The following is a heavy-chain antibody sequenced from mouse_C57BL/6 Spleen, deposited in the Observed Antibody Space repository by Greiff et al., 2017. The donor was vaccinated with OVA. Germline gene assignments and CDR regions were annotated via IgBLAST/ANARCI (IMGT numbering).Heavy chain of an antibody. J-gene: IGHJ2*01. CDR2: IYPDSGGT. D-gene: IGHD2-4*01. V-gene: IGHV1-72*01. CDR3: ARAYYDYDERDYFDY. Sequence: QVQLQQSGAELVKPGASVKLSCKASGYTFTSYWMHWVKQRPGRGLEWIGRIYPDSGGTKYNEKFKGKATVTADKPSSTAYMQLSSLTSEESAVYYGARAYYDYDERDYFDYWGQGTTLTVSS. CDR1: GYTFTSYW.